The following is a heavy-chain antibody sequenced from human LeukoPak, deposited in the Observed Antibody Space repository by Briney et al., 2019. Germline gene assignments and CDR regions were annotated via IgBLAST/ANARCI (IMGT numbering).Heavy chain of an antibody. CDR3: ARQAYCGGDCYPYYFDY. J-gene: IGHJ4*02. Sequence: SETLSLTCTVSGGSISSSSYYWGWIRQPPGKVLEWIGSIYYSGSTYYNPSLKSRVTISVDTSKNQFSLKLSSVTAADTAVYYCARQAYCGGDCYPYYFDYWGQGTLVTVSS. CDR1: GGSISSSSYY. CDR2: IYYSGST. V-gene: IGHV4-39*01. D-gene: IGHD2-21*02.